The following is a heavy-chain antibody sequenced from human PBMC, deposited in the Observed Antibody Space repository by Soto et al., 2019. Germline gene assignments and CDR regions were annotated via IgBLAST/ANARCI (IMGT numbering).Heavy chain of an antibody. V-gene: IGHV1-2*04. D-gene: IGHD3-9*01. CDR2: INTNSGVT. CDR1: GYTFTAYY. J-gene: IGHJ4*02. Sequence: GALVTVSCKASGYTFTAYYMHWVRQAPGQGLEWIGWINTNSGVTNYAQKFQGWVTMTRDTSISTAYMELSRLRTDDTAVYYCATEPLLYVDWLPIDYWGQGTLVTVSS. CDR3: ATEPLLYVDWLPIDY.